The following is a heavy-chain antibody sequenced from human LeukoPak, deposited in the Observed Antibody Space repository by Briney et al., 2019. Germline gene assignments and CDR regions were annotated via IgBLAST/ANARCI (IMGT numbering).Heavy chain of an antibody. CDR1: GFTFSSYG. CDR2: IRYDGSNK. V-gene: IGHV3-30*02. Sequence: GGSLRLSCAASGFTFSSYGMHWVRQAPGKGPEWVAFIRYDGSNKYYADSVKGRFTISRDNSKNTLYLQMNSLRAEDTAVYYCAKDGKGYSSGWYVEYGFDYWGQGTLVTVSS. CDR3: AKDGKGYSSGWYVEYGFDY. D-gene: IGHD6-19*01. J-gene: IGHJ4*02.